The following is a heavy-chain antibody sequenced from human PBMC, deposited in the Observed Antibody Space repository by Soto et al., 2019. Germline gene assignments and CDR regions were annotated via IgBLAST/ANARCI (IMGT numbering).Heavy chain of an antibody. J-gene: IGHJ1*01. D-gene: IGHD1-26*01. Sequence: GGSLRLSCAASGFTFRSYSMNWVRQAPGKGLEWVSYISGSSSTTFYADSVKGRFTISRDNAKNSLFLQMNSLRDEDTAVYYCARDGWELLVNAEYFQHWGQGTLVTVSS. CDR3: ARDGWELLVNAEYFQH. V-gene: IGHV3-48*02. CDR1: GFTFRSYS. CDR2: ISGSSSTT.